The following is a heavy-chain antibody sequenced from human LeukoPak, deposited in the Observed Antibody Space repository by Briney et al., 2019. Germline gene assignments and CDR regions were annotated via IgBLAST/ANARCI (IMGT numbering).Heavy chain of an antibody. CDR2: IYPADSDT. V-gene: IGHV5-51*01. D-gene: IGHD6-19*01. J-gene: IGHJ2*01. CDR1: GYSFTNYW. Sequence: GESLKISCQASGYSFTNYWIGWVRQMPGKGLEWMAIIYPADSDTRYSPSFQGQVTISADKSINTAYLQWSSLRASDTAMYFCARALTGTRYFDLWRRGSLVAVSS. CDR3: ARALTGTRYFDL.